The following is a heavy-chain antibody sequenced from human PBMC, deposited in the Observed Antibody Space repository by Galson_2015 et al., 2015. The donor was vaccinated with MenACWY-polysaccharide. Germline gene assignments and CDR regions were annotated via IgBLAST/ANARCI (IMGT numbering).Heavy chain of an antibody. V-gene: IGHV3-7*01. CDR3: AREEGYCMSSTVYGYVPP. J-gene: IGHJ5*02. CDR2: IKKDGSEK. Sequence: SLRLSCAASGFTFSTYWMNWVRQAPGKGLEWVANIKKDGSEKYDVDSVKGRFTISRNNTKNSLYLQMNSLRAEDTAVYYCAREEGYCMSSTVYGYVPPSGRATLVTVSS. D-gene: IGHD2-15*01. CDR1: GFTFSTYW.